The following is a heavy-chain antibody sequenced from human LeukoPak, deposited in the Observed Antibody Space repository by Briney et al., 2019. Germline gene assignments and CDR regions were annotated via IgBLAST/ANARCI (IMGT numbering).Heavy chain of an antibody. CDR1: GFTFSSYA. J-gene: IGHJ4*02. CDR2: ISDSGGST. V-gene: IGHV3-23*01. CDR3: AKDDYDYVWGSSQIDY. D-gene: IGHD3-16*01. Sequence: GGSLRLSCAASGFTFSSYAMSWVRQAPGKGLEWVSVISDSGGSTYYADSVKGRFTISRDNSKNTLYLQMNSLRAEDTAVYYCAKDDYDYVWGSSQIDYWGQGTLVTVSS.